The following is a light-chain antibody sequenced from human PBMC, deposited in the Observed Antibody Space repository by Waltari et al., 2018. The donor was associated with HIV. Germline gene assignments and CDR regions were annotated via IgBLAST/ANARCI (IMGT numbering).Light chain of an antibody. Sequence: QSVMTQPPSASATPGQTVTISCSGSSSNIGTNTVNWYQQLPGTAPKLLICHNHQRPPGVPDRVSCSKSCTSASLAISGLQSEDEAAYYCAAWDVSLSGLWVFGGGTKLTVL. CDR3: AAWDVSLSGLWV. V-gene: IGLV1-44*01. CDR2: HNH. J-gene: IGLJ3*02. CDR1: SSNIGTNT.